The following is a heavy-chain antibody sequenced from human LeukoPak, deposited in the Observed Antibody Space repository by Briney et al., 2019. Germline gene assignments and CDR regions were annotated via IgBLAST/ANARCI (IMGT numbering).Heavy chain of an antibody. D-gene: IGHD2-2*01. CDR3: ASREGYCSSTSCFNWFDP. J-gene: IGHJ5*02. CDR2: IIPISGTA. V-gene: IGHV1-69*05. CDR1: GGTFSSYA. Sequence: SVKVSCKASGGTFSSYAISWVRQAPGQGLEWMGGIIPISGTANYAQKFQGRVTITTDESTSTAYMELSSLRSEDTAVYYCASREGYCSSTSCFNWFDPWGQGTLVTVSS.